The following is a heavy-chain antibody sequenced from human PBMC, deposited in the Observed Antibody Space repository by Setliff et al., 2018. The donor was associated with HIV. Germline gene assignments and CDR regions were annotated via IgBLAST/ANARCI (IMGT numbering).Heavy chain of an antibody. CDR3: ARVSDTGVDPQTHRDY. CDR1: GYTFTNYA. D-gene: IGHD2-21*01. V-gene: IGHV7-4-1*02. CDR2: INTNTGNP. Sequence: ASVKVSCKTSGYTFTNYALNWVRQAPGQGLEWMGWINTNTGNPTYAQGFTGRFVFSLVTSVSTAYLQISSLKAEDSAIYYCARVSDTGVDPQTHRDYWGQGTPVTVSS. J-gene: IGHJ4*02.